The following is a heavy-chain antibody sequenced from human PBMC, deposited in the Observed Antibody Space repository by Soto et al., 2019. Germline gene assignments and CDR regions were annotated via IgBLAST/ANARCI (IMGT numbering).Heavy chain of an antibody. CDR2: ISSGSEYI. CDR3: ARFRWLFSHDWFDA. D-gene: IGHD3-22*01. CDR1: GFALSTYA. V-gene: IGHV3-21*01. Sequence: PGGSLRLSCAGSGFALSTYAMDWVRQAPGKGLEWVASISSGSEYIYYADSVKGRFTISRDDAKNPVYLQLTNLRAVGPGVYYCARFRWLFSHDWFDAWGQGTLVTVSS. J-gene: IGHJ5*02.